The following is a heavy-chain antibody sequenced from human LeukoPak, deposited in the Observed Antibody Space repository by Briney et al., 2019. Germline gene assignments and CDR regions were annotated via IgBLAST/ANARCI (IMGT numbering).Heavy chain of an antibody. D-gene: IGHD3-22*01. V-gene: IGHV4-34*01. J-gene: IGHJ3*01. CDR1: GGSFSGYY. CDR3: ASDSISMNAFDA. CDR2: INHSGST. Sequence: SETLSLTCAVYGGSFSGYYWSWIRQPPGKGLEWIGEINHSGSTNYNPSLKSRVTISIDTSKNEVSLKLTSVTAADTAVYYCASDSISMNAFDAWGQGTLVTVPS.